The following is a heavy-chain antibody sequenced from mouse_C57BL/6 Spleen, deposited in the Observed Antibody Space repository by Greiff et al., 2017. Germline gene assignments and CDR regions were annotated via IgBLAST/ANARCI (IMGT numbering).Heavy chain of an antibody. CDR3: ARGSVYDYDWDYYAMDY. V-gene: IGHV1-81*01. D-gene: IGHD2-4*01. J-gene: IGHJ4*01. CDR1: GYTFTSYG. Sequence: QVQLQQSGAELARPGASVKLSCKASGYTFTSYGISWVKQRTGQGLEWIGEICPRSGNTYYNEKFKGQATLTADNSSSTAYRWLRGLASEVSAVYFCARGSVYDYDWDYYAMDYWVQGTSVTVSS. CDR2: ICPRSGNT.